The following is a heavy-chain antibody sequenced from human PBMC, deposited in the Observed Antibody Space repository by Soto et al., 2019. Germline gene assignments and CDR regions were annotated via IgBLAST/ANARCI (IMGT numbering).Heavy chain of an antibody. CDR3: ARRNTSGYLRYFDS. CDR2: TFPIFDRG. D-gene: IGHD3-22*01. Sequence: QVQLVQSGAEVQKPGSSVKVSCKASGGTFSSYPITWVRQAPGQGLEWMGGTFPIFDRGNYAQKFQGRLTITTDKSTNTACMELSSLRSEDTAVYYCARRNTSGYLRYFDSWGQGTLVTVSS. V-gene: IGHV1-69*06. J-gene: IGHJ4*02. CDR1: GGTFSSYP.